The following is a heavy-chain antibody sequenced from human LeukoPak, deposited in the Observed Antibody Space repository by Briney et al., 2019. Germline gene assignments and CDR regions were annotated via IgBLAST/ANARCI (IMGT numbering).Heavy chain of an antibody. CDR1: GFTFNSYA. V-gene: IGHV3-64D*09. CDR3: VKGQEVVYAPTFDY. J-gene: IGHJ4*02. CDR2: IGTNGIST. D-gene: IGHD2-8*02. Sequence: GGSLRLSCSASGFTFNSYAIHWVRQAQGKGLEYVSSIGTNGISTYYADSVTGRFTISRDNSKNSLYLQMSSLRAEDTAVYYCVKGQEVVYAPTFDYWGQGTLVTVSS.